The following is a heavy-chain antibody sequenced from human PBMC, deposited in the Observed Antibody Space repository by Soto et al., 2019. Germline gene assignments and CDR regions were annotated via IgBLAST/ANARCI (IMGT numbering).Heavy chain of an antibody. V-gene: IGHV1-69*01. J-gene: IGHJ5*02. CDR1: GGTFSSYA. D-gene: IGHD5-18*01. CDR2: ISPIFGTA. Sequence: QVQLVQSGAEVKKPGSSVKVSCKASGGTFSSYAISWVRQAPGQGLEWMGGISPIFGTANYAQKFHGRVTSTEDEPTSTAYKELSSLRSEDTAVYYCARDVPNTAWASWWFDPWGQGTLVTVSS. CDR3: ARDVPNTAWASWWFDP.